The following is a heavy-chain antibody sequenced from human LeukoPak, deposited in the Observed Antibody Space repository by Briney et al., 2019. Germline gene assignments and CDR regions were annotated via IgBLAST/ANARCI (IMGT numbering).Heavy chain of an antibody. D-gene: IGHD3-22*01. CDR1: GDTFTNSY. CDR2: ITPSGGST. CDR3: ARFGPGYYDRSGYLEY. Sequence: ASVKVSCKASGDTFTNSYIHWVPQAPGQGREGMGIITPSGGSTNFAQKFQGRVTMTTQTSTLTVYMELSSLRSEDTAVYHCARFGPGYYDRSGYLEYWGQGTLVTVSS. J-gene: IGHJ4*02. V-gene: IGHV1-46*01.